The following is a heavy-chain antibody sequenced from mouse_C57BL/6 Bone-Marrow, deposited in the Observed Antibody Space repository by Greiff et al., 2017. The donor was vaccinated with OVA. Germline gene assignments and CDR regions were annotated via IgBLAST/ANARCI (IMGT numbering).Heavy chain of an antibody. V-gene: IGHV1-80*01. CDR1: GYAFSSYW. CDR2: IYPGDGDT. Sequence: QVQLKQSGAKLVKPGASVKISCKASGYAFSSYWMNWVKQRPGKGLEWIGQIYPGDGDTNYNGKFKGKATLTADKSSSTAYMQLSSLTSEDSAVYFCASNYGSSEFAYWGQGTLVTVSA. CDR3: ASNYGSSEFAY. D-gene: IGHD1-1*01. J-gene: IGHJ3*01.